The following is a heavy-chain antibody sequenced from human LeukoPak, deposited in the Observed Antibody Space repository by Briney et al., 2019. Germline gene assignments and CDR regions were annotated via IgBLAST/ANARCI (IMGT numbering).Heavy chain of an antibody. CDR2: IDIDGKST. CDR3: VRDKDGYNF. Sequence: PGGSLRLSCAASGFTFNTYFMHWVRQAPGKGLVWVSRIDIDGKSTTYADSVKGRFTISRDNAKNMLYLQMNSLRAEDTVVYYCVRDKDGYNFWGQGTLVSVSS. D-gene: IGHD5-24*01. CDR1: GFTFNTYF. V-gene: IGHV3-74*01. J-gene: IGHJ4*02.